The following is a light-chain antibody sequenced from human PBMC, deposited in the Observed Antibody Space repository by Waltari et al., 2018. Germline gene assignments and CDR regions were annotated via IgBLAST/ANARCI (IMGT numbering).Light chain of an antibody. CDR1: TSNIGAGYD. Sequence: QSVLTQPPSVPGAPGQRVTISCTGSTSNIGAGYDVHTYQQLPGTAPKLLIFGNTNRPSGVPDRFSGSKSGTSPSLAITGLQVEDEADYYCQSYDNSLSGYVFGSGTKVTVL. CDR2: GNT. V-gene: IGLV1-40*01. J-gene: IGLJ1*01. CDR3: QSYDNSLSGYV.